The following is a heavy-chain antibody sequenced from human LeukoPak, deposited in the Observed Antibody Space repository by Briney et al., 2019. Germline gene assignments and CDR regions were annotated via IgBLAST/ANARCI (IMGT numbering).Heavy chain of an antibody. CDR1: GFTFSSYA. CDR3: ARPRYDFWSGYYRDYYYGMGV. J-gene: IGHJ6*02. CDR2: ISYDGSNK. V-gene: IGHV3-30-3*01. D-gene: IGHD3-3*01. Sequence: GGSLRLSCAASGFTFSSYAMHWVRQAPGRGLEWVAVISYDGSNKYYADSVKGRFTISRDNSKNTLYLQMNSLRAEDTAVYYCARPRYDFWSGYYRDYYYGMGVWGQGTTVTVSS.